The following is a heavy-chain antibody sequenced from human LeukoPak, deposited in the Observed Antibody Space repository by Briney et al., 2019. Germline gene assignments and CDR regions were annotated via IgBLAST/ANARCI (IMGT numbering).Heavy chain of an antibody. V-gene: IGHV3-21*04. D-gene: IGHD6-13*01. CDR3: AKDTIEVAAAGFDY. CDR1: GFTFSSYS. Sequence: GGSLRLSCAASGFTFSSYSMNWVRQAPGKGLEWVSSISSSSSYIYYADSVKGRFTISRDNAKNSLYLQMNSLRAEDTALYYCAKDTIEVAAAGFDYWGQGTLVTVSS. CDR2: ISSSSSYI. J-gene: IGHJ4*02.